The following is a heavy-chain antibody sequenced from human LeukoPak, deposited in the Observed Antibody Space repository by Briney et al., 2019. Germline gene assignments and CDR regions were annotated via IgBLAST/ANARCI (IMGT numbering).Heavy chain of an antibody. Sequence: GGSLRLSCAASGFTFSSYGMHWVRQAPGKGLEWVAFIRYDGSNKYYANSVKGRCTISRDNSKSTLYLQMTSLRAEDTAVYFCARDLTSRQMIVVGLGYWGQGTLVTVSS. V-gene: IGHV3-30*02. CDR2: IRYDGSNK. CDR3: ARDLTSRQMIVVGLGY. D-gene: IGHD3-22*01. CDR1: GFTFSSYG. J-gene: IGHJ4*02.